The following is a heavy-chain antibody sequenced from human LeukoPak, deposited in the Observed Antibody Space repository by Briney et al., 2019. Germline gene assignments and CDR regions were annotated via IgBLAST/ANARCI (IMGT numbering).Heavy chain of an antibody. CDR1: GFTFNNHA. V-gene: IGHV3-30-3*01. Sequence: GGSLRLSCAASGFTFNNHAMSWARQAPGKGLEWVAVISYDGNNKYYADSVKGRFTISRDNFKNTLYLQMNSLRAEDTAVYYCARDVGCSSTSCWLNYYYYYMDVWGKGTTVTVSS. D-gene: IGHD2-2*01. CDR3: ARDVGCSSTSCWLNYYYYYMDV. J-gene: IGHJ6*03. CDR2: ISYDGNNK.